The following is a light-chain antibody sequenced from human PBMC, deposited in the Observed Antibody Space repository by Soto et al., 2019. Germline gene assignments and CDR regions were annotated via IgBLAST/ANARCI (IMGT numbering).Light chain of an antibody. Sequence: EMVLTQSQDTLSLSPGERATLSCLASQSVTYDQLAWYRQTPGQAPRLLIYGASSRAAGIPDRFSGSGSGTDFTLTISSLEPEDFAVYYCQQRSNWITFGQGTRLEI. CDR2: GAS. V-gene: IGKV3D-20*02. CDR1: QSVTYDQ. CDR3: QQRSNWIT. J-gene: IGKJ5*01.